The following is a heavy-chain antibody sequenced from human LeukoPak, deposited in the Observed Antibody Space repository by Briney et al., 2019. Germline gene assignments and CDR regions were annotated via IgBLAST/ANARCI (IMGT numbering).Heavy chain of an antibody. V-gene: IGHV4-59*01. D-gene: IGHD1-1*01. CDR1: GGSISSYY. CDR2: IYYSGST. J-gene: IGHJ5*02. Sequence: SETLSLTCTVSGGSISSYYWSWIRQPPGKGLEWIGYIYYSGSTNYNPSLKSRVTISVDTSKNQFSLKLSSVTAADTAVYYCARDFWNEGENWFDPWGQGTLVTVSS. CDR3: ARDFWNEGENWFDP.